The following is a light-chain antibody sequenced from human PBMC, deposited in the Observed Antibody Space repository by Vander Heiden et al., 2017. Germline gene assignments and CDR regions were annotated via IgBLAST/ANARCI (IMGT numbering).Light chain of an antibody. CDR2: WAS. J-gene: IGKJ1*01. CDR3: QQDDSTPWT. CDR1: RSVLYSSNNKNY. V-gene: IGKV4-1*01. Sequence: DIVMTQSPDSLAVSLGERATINCKSSRSVLYSSNNKNYLAWYQQKPGQPPKLLIYWASTRESGVPDRFSGSGSGTDFTLTISSLQAEDVAVYYCQQDDSTPWTFGQGTKVEIK.